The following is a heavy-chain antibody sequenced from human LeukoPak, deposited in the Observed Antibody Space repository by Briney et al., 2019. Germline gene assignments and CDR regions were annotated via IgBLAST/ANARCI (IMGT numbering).Heavy chain of an antibody. CDR1: GYTFTGYY. V-gene: IGHV1-2*02. CDR3: ARDLRYTSYYGSGSYYNDDY. CDR2: INPNSGGT. J-gene: IGHJ4*02. D-gene: IGHD3-10*01. Sequence: ASVKVSCEASGYTFTGYYMHWVRQAPGQGLEWMGWINPNSGGTNYAQKFQGRVTMTRDTSISTAYMELSRLRSDDTAVYYCARDLRYTSYYGSGSYYNDDYWGQGTLVTVSS.